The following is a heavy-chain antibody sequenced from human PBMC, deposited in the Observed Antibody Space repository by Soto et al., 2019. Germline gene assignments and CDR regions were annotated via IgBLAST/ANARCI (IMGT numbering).Heavy chain of an antibody. CDR3: ARDLGGCSGGSCRYNWFDP. Sequence: QVQLVQSGAEVKKPGSSVKVSCTASGGTFSSYVISWVRQAPGQGLEWMGGIIPMYGTVNYAQRFQDRVTITADTFASTAYMELSSLRSDDTAVYYCARDLGGCSGGSCRYNWFDPWGQGTLVTVSS. J-gene: IGHJ5*02. V-gene: IGHV1-69*06. CDR1: GGTFSSYV. CDR2: IIPMYGTV. D-gene: IGHD2-15*01.